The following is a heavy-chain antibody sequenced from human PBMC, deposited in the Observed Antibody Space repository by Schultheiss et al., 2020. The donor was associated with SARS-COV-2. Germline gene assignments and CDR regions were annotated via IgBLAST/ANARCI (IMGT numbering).Heavy chain of an antibody. Sequence: GESLKISCAASGFIFSSYGMHWVRQAPGKGLEWVAVISYDGSNKYYADSVKGRFTISRDNSKNTLYLQMNSLRAEDTAVYYCAMGYSYGHYYFDRWGQGTLVTVSS. CDR3: AMGYSYGHYYFDR. D-gene: IGHD5-18*01. CDR2: ISYDGSNK. CDR1: GFIFSSYG. J-gene: IGHJ4*02. V-gene: IGHV3-30*19.